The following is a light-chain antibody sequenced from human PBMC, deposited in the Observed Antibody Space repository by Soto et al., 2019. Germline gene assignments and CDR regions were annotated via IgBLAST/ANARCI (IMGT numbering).Light chain of an antibody. CDR2: AAS. CDR3: QYSNNWLAT. CDR1: QTISNT. J-gene: IGKJ4*01. V-gene: IGKV3-15*01. Sequence: ELVGTRSPANLSLSPGDKVSLSCSANQTISNTLAWYQQKPGQAPRLLIYAASTRATGVSARFSGSGSGTEFTLTISSLQSEDFTIYYCQYSNNWLATFGGGTKVDI.